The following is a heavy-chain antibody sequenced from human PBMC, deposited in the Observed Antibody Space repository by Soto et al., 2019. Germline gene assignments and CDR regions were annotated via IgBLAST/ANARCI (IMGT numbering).Heavy chain of an antibody. D-gene: IGHD3-22*01. CDR3: ARGMYDSSGFSNPFDI. CDR1: GGSISSYY. CDR2: IYYSGST. V-gene: IGHV4-59*01. J-gene: IGHJ3*02. Sequence: SETLSLTCTVSGGSISSYYWSWIRQPPGKGLEWIGYIYYSGSTNYNPSLKSRVTISADMSRNQLSLRVTPVTAADTALYYCARGMYDSSGFSNPFDIWGQGTMVTVSS.